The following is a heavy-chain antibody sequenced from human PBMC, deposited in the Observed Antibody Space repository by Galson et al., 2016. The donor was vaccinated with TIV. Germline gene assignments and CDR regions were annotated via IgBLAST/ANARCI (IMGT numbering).Heavy chain of an antibody. CDR2: IYSGGST. D-gene: IGHD3-9*01. V-gene: IGHV3-NL1*01. CDR3: ARASPDYNFLTGYYTGGYYFDY. CDR1: GFTFSNYG. J-gene: IGHJ4*02. Sequence: SLRLSCAASGFTFSNYGMHWVRQAPGKGLEWVSIIYSGGSTYHADSVKGRFTISRDNSKNTVFLQMSSLRAEDTAVYFCARASPDYNFLTGYYTGGYYFDYWGQGTLVTVSS.